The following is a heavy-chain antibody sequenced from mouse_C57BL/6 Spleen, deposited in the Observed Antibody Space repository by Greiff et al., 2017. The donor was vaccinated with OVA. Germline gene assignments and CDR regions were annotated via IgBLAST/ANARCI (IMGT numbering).Heavy chain of an antibody. J-gene: IGHJ2*01. CDR3: ARRGDYSNYLYFDY. Sequence: VMLVESGAELVRPGTSVKVSCKASGYAFTNYLIEWVKQRPGQGLEWIGVINPGSGGTNYNEKFKGKATLTADKSSSTAYMQLSSLTSEDSAVYYCARRGDYSNYLYFDYWGQGTTLTVSS. V-gene: IGHV1-54*01. CDR1: GYAFTNYL. D-gene: IGHD2-5*01. CDR2: INPGSGGT.